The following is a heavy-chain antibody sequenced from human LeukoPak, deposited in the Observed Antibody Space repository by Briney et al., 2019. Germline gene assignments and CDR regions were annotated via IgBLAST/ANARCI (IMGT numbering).Heavy chain of an antibody. CDR2: IRDSGST. J-gene: IGHJ6*02. Sequence: SETLCLTCAVSGVSISNYYWSWIRQPPGKGLEWVWDIRDSGSTNYNPPLKSRATLSVDTSKNQHSLKLTSMTAADTAVYYCARELGATVVNYGMDVWGQGTTVTVSS. CDR3: ARELGATVVNYGMDV. D-gene: IGHD4-23*01. CDR1: GVSISNYY. V-gene: IGHV4-59*01.